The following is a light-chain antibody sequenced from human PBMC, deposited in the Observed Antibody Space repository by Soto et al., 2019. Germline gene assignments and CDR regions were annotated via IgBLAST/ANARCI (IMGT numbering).Light chain of an antibody. CDR2: GIS. CDR3: QQYGYSSPWT. J-gene: IGKJ1*01. Sequence: DFQMTQSPSSLSASVGDRVTITCRASQSFSTYLAWYQQKPGKVPKLLISGISTLQSGVPSRFSGSGYGTEFTLTISRLEPEDSAVYYCQQYGYSSPWTFGQGTKVDI. V-gene: IGKV1-27*01. CDR1: QSFSTY.